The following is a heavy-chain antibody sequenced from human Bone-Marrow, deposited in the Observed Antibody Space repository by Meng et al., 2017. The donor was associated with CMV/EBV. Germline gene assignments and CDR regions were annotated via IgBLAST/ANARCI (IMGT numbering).Heavy chain of an antibody. Sequence: QVQLVQSGAEMKKPGASVKVSCKASGYTFPNYVIHWMRQAPGQRLEWMGLINHATSNAKYSQTFQGRVTITRDTSATTAYMELSDLRSEDTAIYYCARGPYSSGWYGLVDYWGQGTLVTVSS. CDR1: GYTFPNYV. J-gene: IGHJ4*02. CDR2: INHATSNA. D-gene: IGHD6-19*01. V-gene: IGHV1-3*01. CDR3: ARGPYSSGWYGLVDY.